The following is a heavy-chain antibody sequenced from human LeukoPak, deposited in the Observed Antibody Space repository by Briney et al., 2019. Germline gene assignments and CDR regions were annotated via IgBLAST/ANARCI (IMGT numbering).Heavy chain of an antibody. V-gene: IGHV3-7*01. CDR2: IKQDGSEK. Sequence: GGSLRLSCAASGFTFSSYWMSWVRQAPGKGLEWVANIKQDGSEKYYVDSVKGRFTISRDNAKNSLYLQMNSLRAEDTAVYYCARDKYGRKRGYYDRNIDYWGQGTLVTVSS. J-gene: IGHJ4*02. D-gene: IGHD3-22*01. CDR3: ARDKYGRKRGYYDRNIDY. CDR1: GFTFSSYW.